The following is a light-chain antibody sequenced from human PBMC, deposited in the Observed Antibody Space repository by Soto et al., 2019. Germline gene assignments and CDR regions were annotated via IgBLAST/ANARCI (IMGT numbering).Light chain of an antibody. CDR2: GAS. CDR1: HSVNSH. J-gene: IGKJ5*01. Sequence: MMMTQSPATLFVSPGERVTLSCRTSHSVNSHVAWYQQKPGQAPRLLLYGASTRATGIPVRFSGGAFGTEFTLTISSLQSEDFAVYDCQQYKNWPIFGQGTRLEIK. CDR3: QQYKNWPI. V-gene: IGKV3-15*01.